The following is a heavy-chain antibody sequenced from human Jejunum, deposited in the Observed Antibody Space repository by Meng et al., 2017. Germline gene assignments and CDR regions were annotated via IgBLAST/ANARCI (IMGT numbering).Heavy chain of an antibody. CDR1: GFSFSTYT. CDR3: ANTYCSGSGCNRNSET. V-gene: IGHV3-23*04. Sequence: VLRVGSWGGLFTLGVSLGLSRYASGFSFSTYTMSWVRQAPGKGPEWVSVISTNGGSTYYAASVRGRFTISRDNFKNTVYLQMNSLRADDTAVYFCANTYCSGSGCNRNSETWGQGTLVTVSS. CDR2: ISTNGGST. D-gene: IGHD2-15*01. J-gene: IGHJ5*02.